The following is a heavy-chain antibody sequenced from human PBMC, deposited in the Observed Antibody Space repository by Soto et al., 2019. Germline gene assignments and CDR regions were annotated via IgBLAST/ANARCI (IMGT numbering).Heavy chain of an antibody. CDR3: ARVRVATIGGNWFDP. CDR2: ISAYNGNT. CDR1: GYTFTSYG. J-gene: IGHJ5*02. Sequence: GASVKVSCKASGYTFTSYGISWVRQAPGQGLEWMGWISAYNGNTNYAQKLQGRVTMTTDTSTSTAYMELRSLRSDDTAVYYCARVRVATIGGNWFDPWGQGTLVTVSS. V-gene: IGHV1-18*01. D-gene: IGHD5-12*01.